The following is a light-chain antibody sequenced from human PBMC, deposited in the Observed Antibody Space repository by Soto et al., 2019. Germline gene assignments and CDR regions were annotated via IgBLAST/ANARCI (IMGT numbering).Light chain of an antibody. Sequence: EIVMTQSPATLSVSPGERATLSCRASQSVTSNFAWYQQKPGQAPRLLIYDASTRATDIPARFSGSGSGTEFTLTIGSLQSEDFAVYYCQQYNNWPPTWTFGQGTKVDIK. CDR2: DAS. V-gene: IGKV3-15*01. CDR1: QSVTSN. J-gene: IGKJ1*01. CDR3: QQYNNWPPTWT.